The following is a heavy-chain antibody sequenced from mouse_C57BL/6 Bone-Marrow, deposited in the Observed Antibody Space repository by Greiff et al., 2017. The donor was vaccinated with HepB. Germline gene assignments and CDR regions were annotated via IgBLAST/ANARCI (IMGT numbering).Heavy chain of an antibody. J-gene: IGHJ4*01. CDR1: GFTFSSYA. CDR2: ISDGGSYT. Sequence: EVMLVESGGGLVKPGGSLKLSCAASGFTFSSYAMSWVRQTPEKRLEWVATISDGGSYTYYPDNVKGRFTISRDNAKNNLYLQMSHLKSEDTAMYYCAREGVDENYAMDYWGKGTSATVSA. V-gene: IGHV5-4*01. CDR3: AREGVDENYAMDY.